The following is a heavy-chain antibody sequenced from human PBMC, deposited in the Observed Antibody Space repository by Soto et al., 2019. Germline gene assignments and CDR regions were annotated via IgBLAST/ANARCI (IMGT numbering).Heavy chain of an antibody. CDR2: IKTDGSST. CDR1: GFSFSSYW. Sequence: EVQLVESGGGLVQPGGSLRLSCAASGFSFSSYWIHWVRQAPGKGLVWVSRIKTDGSSTDYADYVKGRFSICRGNAKNNRYLQMKSLSDEDRAVYYCEKREGRNYGLFHWGQGTLVSVSS. J-gene: IGHJ4*02. CDR3: EKREGRNYGLFH. D-gene: IGHD3-10*01. V-gene: IGHV3-74*01.